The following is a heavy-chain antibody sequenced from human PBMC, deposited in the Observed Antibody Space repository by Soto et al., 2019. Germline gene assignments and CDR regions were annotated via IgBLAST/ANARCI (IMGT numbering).Heavy chain of an antibody. J-gene: IGHJ3*02. CDR2: INHSGST. D-gene: IGHD2-2*01. Sequence: NPSETLSLTCAVYGGSFSGYYWSWIRQPPGKGLEWIGEINHSGSTNYNPSLKSRVTISVDTSKNQFSLKLCSVTAADTAVYYCARGFPRYCSSTSCYGRFGAFDIWGQGTMVTVSS. V-gene: IGHV4-34*01. CDR3: ARGFPRYCSSTSCYGRFGAFDI. CDR1: GGSFSGYY.